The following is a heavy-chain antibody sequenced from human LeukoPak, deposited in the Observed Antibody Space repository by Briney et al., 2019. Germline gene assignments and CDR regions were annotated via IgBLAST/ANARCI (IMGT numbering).Heavy chain of an antibody. CDR3: AKGTRVDTAMVLTFDY. Sequence: GGSLGLSCAASGFTFSSYGMPWVRQAPGKGLEWVAFIRYDGSNKYYADSVKGRFTISRDNSKNTLYLQMNSLRAEDTAVYYCAKGTRVDTAMVLTFDYWGQGTLVTVSS. V-gene: IGHV3-30*02. CDR2: IRYDGSNK. J-gene: IGHJ4*02. CDR1: GFTFSSYG. D-gene: IGHD5-18*01.